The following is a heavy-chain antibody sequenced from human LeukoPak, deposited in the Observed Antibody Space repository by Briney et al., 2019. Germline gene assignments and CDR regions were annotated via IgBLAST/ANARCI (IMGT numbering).Heavy chain of an antibody. CDR3: ARLYTRLTRSIWGRFVP. V-gene: IGHV5-51*01. CDR1: GDTTNNYW. J-gene: IGHJ5*02. Sequence: GESLRISCRGSGDTTNNYWIARVRQMPGKGLEGLGIIYPADSHTRYSPAFQGQVTVSADKSISTVYLHWSSLMASDTAIDYCARLYTRLTRSIWGRFVPWGQGTLVTVSS. CDR2: IYPADSHT. D-gene: IGHD3-16*01.